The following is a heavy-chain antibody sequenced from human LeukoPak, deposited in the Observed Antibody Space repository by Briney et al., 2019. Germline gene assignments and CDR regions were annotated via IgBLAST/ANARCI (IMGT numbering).Heavy chain of an antibody. Sequence: PSETLSLTCTVSGGSISSYYWSWIRQPAAKGLEWIGRIYTSGSTNYNPSLKSRVTMSVDTSKNQFSLKLSSVTAADTAVYYCARDDCWSGYYERFDPWGQGTLVTVSS. V-gene: IGHV4-4*07. CDR2: IYTSGST. CDR3: ARDDCWSGYYERFDP. J-gene: IGHJ5*02. CDR1: GGSISSYY. D-gene: IGHD3-3*01.